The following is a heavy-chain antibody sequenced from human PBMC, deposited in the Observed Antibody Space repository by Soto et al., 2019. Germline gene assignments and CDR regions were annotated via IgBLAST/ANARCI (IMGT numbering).Heavy chain of an antibody. Sequence: SETLSLTCTVSGGSISSYYWSWIRQAPGKGLEWIGYIYYSGSTNYNPSLKSRVTISVDTSKNQFSLKLSSVTAADTAVYYCASDASNYPYYYYGMDVWGQGTTVTVSS. D-gene: IGHD4-4*01. CDR1: GGSISSYY. J-gene: IGHJ6*02. V-gene: IGHV4-59*01. CDR2: IYYSGST. CDR3: ASDASNYPYYYYGMDV.